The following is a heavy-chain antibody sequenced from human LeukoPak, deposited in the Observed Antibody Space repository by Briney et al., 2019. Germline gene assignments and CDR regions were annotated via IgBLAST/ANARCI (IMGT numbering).Heavy chain of an antibody. D-gene: IGHD2-8*01. V-gene: IGHV3-23*01. Sequence: GGSLRLFCAASGFTFNNLAMNWVRQAPGKGLEWVSRISGSGARSHYADSVKGRLTISRDNSKKTLYLQMRSLRAEDTAVYYCAGGDGLTVVSCFDHWGQGTLVTVSS. CDR2: ISGSGARS. J-gene: IGHJ4*02. CDR1: GFTFNNLA. CDR3: AGGDGLTVVSCFDH.